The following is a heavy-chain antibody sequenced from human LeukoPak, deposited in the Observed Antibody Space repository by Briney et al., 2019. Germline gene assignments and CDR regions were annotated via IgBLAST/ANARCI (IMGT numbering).Heavy chain of an antibody. CDR3: AREWWGYDVLTGDNWFDP. CDR1: GYPFTTYG. Sequence: ASVKVSCKASGYPFTTYGINWVRQAPGQGLEWMGWISTYNGDTNYAQKFQGRVTMTTDTSTSTAYIELRSLTSDDTAAYYCAREWWGYDVLTGDNWFDPWGQGTLVTVSS. CDR2: ISTYNGDT. D-gene: IGHD3-9*01. J-gene: IGHJ5*02. V-gene: IGHV1-18*01.